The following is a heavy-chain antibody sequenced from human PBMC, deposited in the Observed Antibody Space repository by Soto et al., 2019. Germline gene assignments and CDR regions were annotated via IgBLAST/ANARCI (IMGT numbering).Heavy chain of an antibody. D-gene: IGHD6-25*01. J-gene: IGHJ6*03. Sequence: ASVKVSCKGAGYTFTSYDINWGRQATGQGLEWMGWMNPNSGNTGYAQKFQGRVTITADKSTSTAYMELSSLRSEDTAVYYCARERSIAAPYYYMDVWGKGTTLTVSS. CDR2: MNPNSGNT. V-gene: IGHV1-8*01. CDR3: ARERSIAAPYYYMDV. CDR1: GYTFTSYD.